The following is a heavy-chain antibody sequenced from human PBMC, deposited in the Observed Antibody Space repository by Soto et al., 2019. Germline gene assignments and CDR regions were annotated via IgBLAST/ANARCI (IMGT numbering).Heavy chain of an antibody. CDR2: ISSSGSTI. D-gene: IGHD2-2*01. V-gene: IGHV3-48*03. CDR1: GFTFSSYE. J-gene: IGHJ6*02. CDR3: ARDGAAHIVVVPAASPTGMDV. Sequence: GGSLRLSCAASGFTFSSYEMNWVRQAPGKGLEWVSYISSSGSTIYYADSVKGRFTISRDNAKNSLYLQMNSLRAEDTAVYYCARDGAAHIVVVPAASPTGMDVWGQGTTVTVSS.